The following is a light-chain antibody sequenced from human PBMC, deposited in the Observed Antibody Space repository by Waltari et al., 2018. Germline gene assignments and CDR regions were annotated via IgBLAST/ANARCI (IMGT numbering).Light chain of an antibody. V-gene: IGKV1-39*01. J-gene: IGKJ1*01. CDR1: QTIDTY. Sequence: DIQMTQSPSSLSASVGDGITITCRASQTIDTYLNWYQQKPGKAPKLLIYGASNLQSGVPSRFSGSGYGTDFTLTISSLQAEDFATYYCQQSYSTPRTFGQGTMVEIK. CDR2: GAS. CDR3: QQSYSTPRT.